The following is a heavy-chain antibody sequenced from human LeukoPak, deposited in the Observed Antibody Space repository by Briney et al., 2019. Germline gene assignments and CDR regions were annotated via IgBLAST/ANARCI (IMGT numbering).Heavy chain of an antibody. V-gene: IGHV1-2*02. J-gene: IGHJ4*02. CDR2: IKHDSGDT. CDR1: VYAFTVNY. CDR3: ARDLRGLFGYFDY. Sequence: SETVSLKSSVYAFTVNYMHCVRQAPGQGLERVGWIKHDSGDTNYEQKFQGRVTMTRDTSISTAYMELSRLRSDDTAVCYCARDLRGLFGYFDYWGQGSLVTVSS. D-gene: IGHD2/OR15-2a*01.